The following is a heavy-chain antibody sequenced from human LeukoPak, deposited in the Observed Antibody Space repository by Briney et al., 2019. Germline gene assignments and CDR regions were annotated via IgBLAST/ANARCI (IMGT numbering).Heavy chain of an antibody. CDR2: ISGSGGST. CDR1: GFTFSSYG. CDR3: AKDLNYDSSGYLDY. J-gene: IGHJ4*02. D-gene: IGHD3-22*01. V-gene: IGHV3-23*01. Sequence: GGTLRLSCAASGFTFSSYGMSWVRQAPGKGLEWVSGISGSGGSTYYADSVKDRFTISRDNSKNTLYLQMNSLRAEDTAVYYCAKDLNYDSSGYLDYWGQGTLVTVSS.